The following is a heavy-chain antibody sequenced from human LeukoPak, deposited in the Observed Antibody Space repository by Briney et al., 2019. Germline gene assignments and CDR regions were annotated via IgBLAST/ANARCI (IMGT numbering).Heavy chain of an antibody. CDR2: IYRDGSA. CDR1: GFTVSIYY. D-gene: IGHD2-15*01. V-gene: IGHV3-66*01. J-gene: IGHJ4*02. Sequence: PGGPLRLSCAVSGFTVSIYYMTWVRQAPGKGLEWVSFIYRDGSANYTDSVKGRFTISRDNSKNTVYLQMNSLRAEDTAVYYCARGPGWNYFDYWGQGTLVTVSS. CDR3: ARGPGWNYFDY.